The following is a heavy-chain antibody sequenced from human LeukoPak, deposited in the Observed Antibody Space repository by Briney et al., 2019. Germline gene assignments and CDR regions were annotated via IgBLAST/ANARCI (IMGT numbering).Heavy chain of an antibody. J-gene: IGHJ5*02. CDR2: ISGSGGST. CDR1: GFTFSSYA. V-gene: IGHV3-23*01. Sequence: GGSLRLSCAASGFTFSSYAMSWVRQAPGKGLEWVSAISGSGGSTYYADSVKGRFTISRDNSENTLYLQMNSLRAEDTAVYYCAKDLRQRGFCSSTSCTPWGQGTLVTVSS. D-gene: IGHD2-2*01. CDR3: AKDLRQRGFCSSTSCTP.